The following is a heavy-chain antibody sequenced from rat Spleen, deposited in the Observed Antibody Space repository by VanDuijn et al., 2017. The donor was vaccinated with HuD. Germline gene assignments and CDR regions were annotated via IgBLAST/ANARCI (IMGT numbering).Heavy chain of an antibody. D-gene: IGHD1-9*01. CDR1: GFTFSDYY. CDR2: LSYDGRNT. CDR3: ARQVPDYGYNGNYFDY. Sequence: EVQLAESGGGLVQPGRSLKLSCAASGFTFSDYYMAWVRQAPTKGLEWVATLSYDGRNTYYRDSVKGHFTISRDHAKSTLYLQMDSLRSQDTAPYYCARQVPDYGYNGNYFDYWGQGVMVTVSS. V-gene: IGHV5-7*01. J-gene: IGHJ2*01.